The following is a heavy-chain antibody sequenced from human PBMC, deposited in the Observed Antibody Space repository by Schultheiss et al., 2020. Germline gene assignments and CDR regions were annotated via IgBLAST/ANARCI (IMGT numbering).Heavy chain of an antibody. CDR2: IYYSGST. J-gene: IGHJ4*02. V-gene: IGHV4-31*03. Sequence: SETLSLTCTVSGGSISSCGYYWSWIRQHPGKGLEWIGYIYYSGSTYYNPSLKSRVTISVDTSKNQFSLKLSSVTAADTAVYYCARAPPQYCSGGSCYFDWGQGTLVTVSS. D-gene: IGHD2-15*01. CDR1: GGSISSCGYY. CDR3: ARAPPQYCSGGSCYFD.